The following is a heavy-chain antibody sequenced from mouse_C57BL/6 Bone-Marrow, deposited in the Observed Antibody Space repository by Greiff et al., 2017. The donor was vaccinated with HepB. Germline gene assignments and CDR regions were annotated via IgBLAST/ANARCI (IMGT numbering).Heavy chain of an antibody. CDR3: TRDLAPGGFAY. Sequence: EVKVVESGGGLVKPGGSLKLSCAASGFTFSSYTMSWVRQTPEKRLEWVATISSGGSYTYYPDSMKGRFTISRDNAKNTLYLQMSSLKSEDTAMYYCTRDLAPGGFAYWGQGTLVTVSA. CDR2: ISSGGSYT. V-gene: IGHV5-6-4*01. CDR1: GFTFSSYT. J-gene: IGHJ3*01.